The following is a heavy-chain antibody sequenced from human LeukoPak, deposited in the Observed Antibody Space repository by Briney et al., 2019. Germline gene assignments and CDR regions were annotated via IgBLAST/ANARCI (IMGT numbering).Heavy chain of an antibody. CDR2: ISHDGSDK. J-gene: IGHJ2*01. V-gene: IGHV3-30-3*01. CDR3: ARDRVAVADRYFDL. D-gene: IGHD2-15*01. Sequence: GQSLRLSCAASGFTFNIYALHWVRQAPGKGLEWMAIISHDGSDKSYADSVKGRFSISRDDSKNTLYLQMSSLRTEDTAVYYCARDRVAVADRYFDLWGRGTLVTVSS. CDR1: GFTFNIYA.